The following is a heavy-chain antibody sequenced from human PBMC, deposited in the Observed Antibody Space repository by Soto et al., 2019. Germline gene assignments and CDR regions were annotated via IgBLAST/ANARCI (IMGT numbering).Heavy chain of an antibody. CDR1: GGSVSSGSYY. CDR2: IYYSGST. Sequence: QVQLQESGPGLVKPSETLSLTCTVSGGSVSSGSYYWSWIRQPPGKGLEWIGYIYYSGSTNYNPSLKSRVTISVDTSKNQFSLKLSSVTAADTAVYYCAGGDWELSEGDAFDIWGQGTMVTVSS. CDR3: AGGDWELSEGDAFDI. V-gene: IGHV4-61*01. D-gene: IGHD1-26*01. J-gene: IGHJ3*02.